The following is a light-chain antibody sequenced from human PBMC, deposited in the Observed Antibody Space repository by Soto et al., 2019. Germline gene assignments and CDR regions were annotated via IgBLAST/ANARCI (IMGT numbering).Light chain of an antibody. CDR3: QQYGSSLFT. J-gene: IGKJ3*01. V-gene: IGKV3-20*01. CDR2: GAS. Sequence: EIVLTQSPGTLFLSPGERATLSCRASQSVSSSYLAWYQQQPGQAPRLLIYGASSRATGIPDRFSGSGSGTDFTLTISRLEPEDFAVYYCQQYGSSLFTFGPGTKVDIK. CDR1: QSVSSSY.